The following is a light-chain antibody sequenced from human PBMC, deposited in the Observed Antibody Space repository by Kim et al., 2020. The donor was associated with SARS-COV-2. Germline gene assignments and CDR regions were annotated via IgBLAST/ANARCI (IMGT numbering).Light chain of an antibody. CDR3: AAWDDSLSGWV. Sequence: SVLTQPPSASGTPGQTVTISCSGSSSNIGRNTVNWYQHLPGTAPKLLIYTNNQRPSGVPDRFSGSKSGTSVSLAISGLQSEDEAHYYCAAWDDSLSGWVFVGGTRLTVL. CDR1: SSNIGRNT. V-gene: IGLV1-44*01. CDR2: TNN. J-gene: IGLJ3*02.